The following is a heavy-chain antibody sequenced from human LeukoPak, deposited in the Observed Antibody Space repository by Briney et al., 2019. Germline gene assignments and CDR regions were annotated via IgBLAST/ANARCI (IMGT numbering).Heavy chain of an antibody. CDR2: ISSTGGTT. V-gene: IGHV3-23*01. CDR1: GITFSSYG. CDR3: AKNGDRGAYCTGGTCYPYFYYYMDV. Sequence: GGSLRLSCAASGITFSSYGMSWVRQAPGKGLEWVSSISSTGGTTYYADSVKGRFTISRDNSKNTLYLQMNSLRAEDTAIYYCAKNGDRGAYCTGGTCYPYFYYYMDVWGKGTTVTI. D-gene: IGHD2-15*01. J-gene: IGHJ6*03.